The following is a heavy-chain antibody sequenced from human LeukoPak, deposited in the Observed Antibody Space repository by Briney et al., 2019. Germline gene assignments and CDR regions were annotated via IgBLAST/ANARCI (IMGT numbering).Heavy chain of an antibody. J-gene: IGHJ4*02. Sequence: PSETLSLTCTVSGGSVSSGSYYWSWIRQPPGKGLEWIGYIYYSGSTNYNPSLKSRVTISVDTSKNLFSLKLSSVTASDTAVYYCARGDVDTAMVDYWGQGTLVTVSS. CDR2: IYYSGST. CDR3: ARGDVDTAMVDY. V-gene: IGHV4-61*01. CDR1: GGSVSSGSYY. D-gene: IGHD5-18*01.